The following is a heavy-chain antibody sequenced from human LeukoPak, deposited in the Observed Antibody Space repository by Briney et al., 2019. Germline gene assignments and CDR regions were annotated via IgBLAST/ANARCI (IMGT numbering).Heavy chain of an antibody. D-gene: IGHD6-6*01. CDR2: IYPGDSDT. CDR1: GYSFTSYW. Sequence: KVSCKGSGYSFTSYWIGWVRQMPGKGLEWMGIIYPGDSDTRYNPSFQGQVTISADKSISTAYLQWSSLKASDTAMYYCARLGSIAARPFDYWGQGTLVTVSS. CDR3: ARLGSIAARPFDY. V-gene: IGHV5-51*01. J-gene: IGHJ4*02.